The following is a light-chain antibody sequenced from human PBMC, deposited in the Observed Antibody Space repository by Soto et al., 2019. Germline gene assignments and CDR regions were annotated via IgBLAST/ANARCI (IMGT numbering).Light chain of an antibody. Sequence: QSVLTQPPSVSGAPGQRVTISCTGSSSNIGAGYDVHWYQQLPGTAPKLLIYDNIKRPSGIPDRFSGSKSGTSATLVITGLQTGDEADYYCGTWESSRNWVFGGGTKLTVL. CDR3: GTWESSRNWV. CDR1: SSNIGAGYD. V-gene: IGLV1-51*01. CDR2: DNI. J-gene: IGLJ3*02.